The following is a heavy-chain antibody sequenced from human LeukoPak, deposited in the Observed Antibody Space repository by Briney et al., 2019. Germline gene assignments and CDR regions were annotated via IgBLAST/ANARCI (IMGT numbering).Heavy chain of an antibody. J-gene: IGHJ6*03. CDR1: GYTFTGYY. CDR2: INPNSGGT. Sequence: ASVKVSCKASGYTFTGYYMHWVRQAPGQGLEWMGWINPNSGGTNYAQKFQGRVTMTRDTSISTAYMELSRLRSDDTAVYYCANSEIVVVPAAIRGYYYYMDVWGKGTTVTVSS. CDR3: ANSEIVVVPAAIRGYYYYMDV. D-gene: IGHD2-2*02. V-gene: IGHV1-2*02.